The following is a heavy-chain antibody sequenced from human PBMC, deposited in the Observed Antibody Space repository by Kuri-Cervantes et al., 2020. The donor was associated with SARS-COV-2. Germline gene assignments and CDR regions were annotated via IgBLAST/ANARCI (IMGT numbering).Heavy chain of an antibody. Sequence: SVKVSCKASGGTFSSYTISWVRQAPGQGLEWMGRIIPILGIANYAQKFQGRVTITADKSTSTAYMELSSLRSEDTAVYYCARHPLSCCGGDCSSPSWYFDLWGRGTLVTVSS. CDR1: GGTFSSYT. CDR3: ARHPLSCCGGDCSSPSWYFDL. CDR2: IIPILGIA. D-gene: IGHD2-21*02. J-gene: IGHJ2*01. V-gene: IGHV1-69*02.